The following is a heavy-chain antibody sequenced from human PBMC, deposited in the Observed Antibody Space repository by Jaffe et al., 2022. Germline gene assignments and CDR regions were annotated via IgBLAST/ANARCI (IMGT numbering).Heavy chain of an antibody. CDR3: ARVDYYGSGSYYMGEYYFDY. CDR1: GGTFSSYA. V-gene: IGHV1-69*05. CDR2: IIPIFGTA. J-gene: IGHJ4*02. Sequence: QVQLVQSGAEVKKPGSSVKVSCKASGGTFSSYAISWVRQAPGQGLEWMGGIIPIFGTANYAQKFQGRVTITTDESTSTAYMELSSLRSEDTAVYYCARVDYYGSGSYYMGEYYFDYWGQGTLVTVSS. D-gene: IGHD3-10*01.